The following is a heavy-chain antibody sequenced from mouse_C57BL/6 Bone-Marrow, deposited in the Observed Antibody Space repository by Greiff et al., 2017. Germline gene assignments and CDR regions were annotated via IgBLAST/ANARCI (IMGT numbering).Heavy chain of an antibody. V-gene: IGHV14-4*01. J-gene: IGHJ3*01. CDR1: GFNIKDDY. CDR3: TTPIYYDYDVNY. D-gene: IGHD2-4*01. Sequence: EVQLQQSGAELVRPGASVKLSCTASGFNIKDDYMHWVKQRPEQGLEWIGWIDPANGDTEYASQFQGKATITADTSSNTAYLQLSSLTSEDTAVYYCTTPIYYDYDVNYWGQGTLVTVSA. CDR2: IDPANGDT.